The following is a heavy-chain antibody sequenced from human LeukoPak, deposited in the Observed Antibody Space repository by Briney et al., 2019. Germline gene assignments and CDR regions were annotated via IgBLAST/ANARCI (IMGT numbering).Heavy chain of an antibody. CDR3: AKVLRFLEWLLWGDYFDY. CDR1: GFTFSSYG. V-gene: IGHV3-30*02. Sequence: GGSLRLSCAASGFTFSSYGMHWVRQAPGKGLEWVAVIWYDGSNKYYADSVKGRFTISRDNSKNTLYLQMNSLRAEDTAIYYCAKVLRFLEWLLWGDYFDYWGQGTLVTVSS. J-gene: IGHJ4*02. CDR2: IWYDGSNK. D-gene: IGHD3-3*01.